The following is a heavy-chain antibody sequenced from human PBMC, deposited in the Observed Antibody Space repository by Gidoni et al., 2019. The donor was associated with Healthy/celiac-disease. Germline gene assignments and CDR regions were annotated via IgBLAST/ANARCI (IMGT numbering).Heavy chain of an antibody. CDR3: AKDFAPRVHDDGDYFDY. Sequence: EVQLVESGGGLVQPGGSLRLSCAAAGFTFSSYAMSWVRQAPGKGLGWVSAISGSGGSTYYADSVKGRFTISRDNSKNTLYLQMNSLRAEDTAVYYCAKDFAPRVHDDGDYFDYWGQGTLVTVSS. CDR2: ISGSGGST. D-gene: IGHD4-17*01. V-gene: IGHV3-23*04. CDR1: GFTFSSYA. J-gene: IGHJ4*02.